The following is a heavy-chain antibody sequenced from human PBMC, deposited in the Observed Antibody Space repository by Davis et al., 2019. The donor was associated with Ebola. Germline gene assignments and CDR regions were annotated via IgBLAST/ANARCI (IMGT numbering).Heavy chain of an antibody. CDR2: IKQDGSEK. Sequence: GESLKISCAASGFTFSSYWMSWVRQAPGKGLEWVANIKQDGSEKYYVDSVKGRFTISRDNAKNSLYLQMNSLRAEDTAVYYCARDQLTYYYDSSGYGSYWYFDLWGRGTLVTVSS. V-gene: IGHV3-7*03. J-gene: IGHJ2*01. CDR1: GFTFSSYW. D-gene: IGHD3-22*01. CDR3: ARDQLTYYYDSSGYGSYWYFDL.